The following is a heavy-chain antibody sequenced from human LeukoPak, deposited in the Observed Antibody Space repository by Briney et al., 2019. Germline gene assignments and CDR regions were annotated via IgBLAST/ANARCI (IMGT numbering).Heavy chain of an antibody. CDR1: GFTNY. V-gene: IGHV3-53*01. CDR3: ARDLLEPEMAA. CDR2: IYSSGST. Sequence: PGGSLRLSCGASGFTNYMSWDRQAPDRGLEWVSSIYSSGSTYYADSVRGRFTISRDKTKNTLFLLMNSLRVEDTALYYCARDLLEPEMAAWGLGTLVTVSS. J-gene: IGHJ5*02. D-gene: IGHD5-24*01.